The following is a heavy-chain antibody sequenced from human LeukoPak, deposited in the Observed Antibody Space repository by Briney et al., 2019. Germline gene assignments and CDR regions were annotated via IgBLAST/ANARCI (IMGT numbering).Heavy chain of an antibody. CDR3: ASGVYLPLPKY. CDR1: GFTFSSYW. CDR2: IKQDGSEK. D-gene: IGHD2-8*01. Sequence: GGSLRLSCAASGFTFSSYWMSWVRQAPGKGLGRVAKIKQDGSEKYYVDSVKGRFTISRDNAKNSLYLQTSSLRAEDTAVYYCASGVYLPLPKYWGQGTLVTVSS. J-gene: IGHJ4*02. V-gene: IGHV3-7*05.